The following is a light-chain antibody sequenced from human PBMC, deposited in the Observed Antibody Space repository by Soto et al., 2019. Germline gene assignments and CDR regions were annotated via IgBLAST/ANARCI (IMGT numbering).Light chain of an antibody. CDR2: EVS. Sequence: QSALTQPASVSGSPGQSITIPCTGTSSDVGGYNYVSWYQQHPGKAPKLIIYEVSNRPSGVSNRFSGSKSGNTASLTISGLQAEDEAEYYCDSYTSSTTRVVFGGGTKVTVL. CDR3: DSYTSSTTRVV. J-gene: IGLJ2*01. CDR1: SSDVGGYNY. V-gene: IGLV2-14*03.